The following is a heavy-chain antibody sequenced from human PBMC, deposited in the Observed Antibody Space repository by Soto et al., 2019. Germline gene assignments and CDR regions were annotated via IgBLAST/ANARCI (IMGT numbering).Heavy chain of an antibody. Sequence: SVKVSCKASGGTFSSYAISWVRQAPGQGLEWMGGIIPIFGTANYAQKFQGRVTITADKSTSTAYMELSSLRSEDTAVYYCARDRTAVAGTGYYYYYYGMDVWGQGTTVTVSS. CDR1: GGTFSSYA. D-gene: IGHD6-19*01. V-gene: IGHV1-69*06. CDR2: IIPIFGTA. J-gene: IGHJ6*02. CDR3: ARDRTAVAGTGYYYYYYGMDV.